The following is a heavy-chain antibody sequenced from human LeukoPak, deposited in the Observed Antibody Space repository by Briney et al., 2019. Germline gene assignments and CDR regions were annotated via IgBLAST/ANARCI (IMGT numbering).Heavy chain of an antibody. CDR3: ARVDGDYGDYYYYMDV. V-gene: IGHV4-31*01. Sequence: SQTLSLTCTVSGGSISNGGYYWSWIRQHPGKGLEWIGYIYYSGSTYYNPSLKSPITISVDTSKNQFSLKLGSVTAADTAVYYCARVDGDYGDYYYYMDVWGEGTTVTVSS. CDR2: IYYSGST. D-gene: IGHD4-17*01. J-gene: IGHJ6*03. CDR1: GGSISNGGYY.